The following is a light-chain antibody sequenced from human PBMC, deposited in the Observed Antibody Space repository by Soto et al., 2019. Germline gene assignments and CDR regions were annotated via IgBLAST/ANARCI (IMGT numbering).Light chain of an antibody. CDR3: QQCDNLSYT. CDR2: DAA. CDR1: QDIGKY. J-gene: IGKJ2*01. V-gene: IGKV1-33*01. Sequence: DLQMTQSPSSLSASVGDRVTITCQASQDIGKYLNWYQQKPGQAPKLMIYDAANLETGVPSRFSGSGSGTHFTFTISSLQPEDIATYYCQQCDNLSYTFGRGTKLEIK.